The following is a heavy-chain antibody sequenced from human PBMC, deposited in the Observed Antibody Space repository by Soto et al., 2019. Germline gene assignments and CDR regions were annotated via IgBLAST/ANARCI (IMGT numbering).Heavy chain of an antibody. CDR2: IYYSGST. CDR1: GGSISSYY. V-gene: IGHV4-59*08. Sequence: PSETLSLTCTVPGGSISSYYWSWIRQPPGKGLEGIGYIYYSGSTNYNPSLKSRVTISVDTSKNQFSLKLSSVTAADTAVYYCAITYSSSWPFDYWGQGTLVTVTS. D-gene: IGHD6-13*01. CDR3: AITYSSSWPFDY. J-gene: IGHJ4*02.